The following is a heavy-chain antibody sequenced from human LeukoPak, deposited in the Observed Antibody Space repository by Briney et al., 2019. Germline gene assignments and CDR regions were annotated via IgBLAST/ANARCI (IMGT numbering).Heavy chain of an antibody. J-gene: IGHJ2*01. D-gene: IGHD6-19*01. V-gene: IGHV1-2*02. CDR1: GYTFTGYY. CDR3: ARDVYTSGWRYLDL. CDR2: INPNSGGT. Sequence: GASVKVSCKASGYTFTGYYMHWVRQAPGQGLGWMGWINPNSGGTNYAQKFQGRVTMTRDTSISTAYMEVNSLRYDDTAVYYCARDVYTSGWRYLDLWGRGTPVTVSS.